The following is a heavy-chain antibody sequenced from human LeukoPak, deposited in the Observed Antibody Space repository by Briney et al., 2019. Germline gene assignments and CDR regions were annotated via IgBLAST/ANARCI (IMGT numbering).Heavy chain of an antibody. V-gene: IGHV4-39*01. CDR1: GGSISSSNW. Sequence: SGTLSLTCAVSGGSISSSNWWSWIRQPPGEGLEWIGSIYFSGSTYYSPSLKSRVTISVDPSTNQFSLKLSSVTAADTAVYFCARHQWLGPFDSWGQGTLVTVSS. CDR3: ARHQWLGPFDS. J-gene: IGHJ4*02. D-gene: IGHD6-19*01. CDR2: IYFSGST.